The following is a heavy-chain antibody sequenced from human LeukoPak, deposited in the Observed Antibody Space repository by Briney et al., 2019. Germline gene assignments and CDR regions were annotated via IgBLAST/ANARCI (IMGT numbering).Heavy chain of an antibody. CDR2: IIPIFCTA. J-gene: IGHJ4*02. CDR1: GGTFSSYA. D-gene: IGHD6-19*01. CDR3: ASAVAGEFDY. Sequence: SVKVSCKASGGTFSSYAISWVRHAPGQGLEWMGGIIPIFCTANYAQKFQGRVTITTDESTSTAYMELSSLRSEDTAVYYCASAVAGEFDYWGQGTLVTVSS. V-gene: IGHV1-69*05.